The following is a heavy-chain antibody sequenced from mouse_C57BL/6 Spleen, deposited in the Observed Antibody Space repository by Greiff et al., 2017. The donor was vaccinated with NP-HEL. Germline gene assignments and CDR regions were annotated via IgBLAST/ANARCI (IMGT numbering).Heavy chain of an antibody. CDR2: IYPGDGDT. V-gene: IGHV1-80*01. J-gene: IGHJ4*01. CDR1: GYAFSSYW. CDR3: ARSNWEYAMDY. D-gene: IGHD4-1*01. Sequence: VQLQQSGAELVKPGASVKISCKASGYAFSSYWMNWVKQRPGKGLEWIGQIYPGDGDTNYNGKFKGKATLTADKSSSTAYMQLSSLTSEDSAVYFCARSNWEYAMDYWGQGTSVTVSS.